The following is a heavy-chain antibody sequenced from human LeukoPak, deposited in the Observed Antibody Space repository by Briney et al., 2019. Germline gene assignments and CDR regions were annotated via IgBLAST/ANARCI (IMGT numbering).Heavy chain of an antibody. CDR1: GFTFSSYS. CDR2: ISSSSSYI. J-gene: IGHJ6*02. Sequence: PGGSLRLSCAASGFTFSSYSMNWVRQAPGKGLEWVSSISSSSSYIYYADSVKGRFTISRDNAKNSLYLQTNSLRAEDTAVYYCARDAYSSGWNYYGMDVWGQGTTVTVSS. D-gene: IGHD6-19*01. V-gene: IGHV3-21*01. CDR3: ARDAYSSGWNYYGMDV.